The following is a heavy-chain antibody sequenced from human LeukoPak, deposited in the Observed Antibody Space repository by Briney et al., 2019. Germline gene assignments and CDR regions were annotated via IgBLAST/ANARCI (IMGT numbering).Heavy chain of an antibody. CDR1: GGSNSSHS. CDR2: IYYSGST. J-gene: IGHJ4*02. D-gene: IGHD6-6*01. V-gene: IGHV4-59*11. Sequence: SETLSLTCTVSGGSNSSHSWSWIRQPPGKGQEWIGYIYYSGSTNYNPSPKSRVTISVDTSKNQHSLKLSSETATHRAVDYCVREGVISSTSAGVDYWGQGTLVTVSS. CDR3: VREGVISSTSAGVDY.